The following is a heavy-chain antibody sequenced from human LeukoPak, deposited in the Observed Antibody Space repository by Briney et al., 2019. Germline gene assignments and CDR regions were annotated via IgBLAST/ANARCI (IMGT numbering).Heavy chain of an antibody. D-gene: IGHD4-23*01. Sequence: ASVKVSCKXSGYTFTGYYMHWVRQAPGRGLEWMGWINPNSGGTNYAQKFQGRVTMTRDTSISTAYMELSRLRSDDTAVYYCARDQDYGGTSDYWGQGTLVTVSS. V-gene: IGHV1-2*02. J-gene: IGHJ4*02. CDR2: INPNSGGT. CDR1: GYTFTGYY. CDR3: ARDQDYGGTSDY.